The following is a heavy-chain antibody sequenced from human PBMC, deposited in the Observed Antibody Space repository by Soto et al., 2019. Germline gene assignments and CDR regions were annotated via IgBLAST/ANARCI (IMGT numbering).Heavy chain of an antibody. CDR1: GGSASSGGYY. CDR3: ARVERGTATTVVDAFDI. CDR2: MSHSGGT. J-gene: IGHJ3*02. D-gene: IGHD1-1*01. V-gene: IGHV4-34*01. Sequence: SETLSLTCAVYGGSASSGGYYWSWIRQPPGKGLEWIGEMSHSGGTHFNPSLKSRVTISVDTSKNQFSLKMSSVTAADTALYYCARVERGTATTVVDAFDIWGPGTMVTVSS.